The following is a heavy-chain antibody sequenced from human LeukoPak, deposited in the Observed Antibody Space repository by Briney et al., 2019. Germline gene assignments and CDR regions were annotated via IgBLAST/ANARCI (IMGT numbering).Heavy chain of an antibody. V-gene: IGHV3-7*03. CDR1: GFTFSSYW. CDR2: IKQDGSDK. Sequence: GGSLRLSCAVSGFTFSSYWMSWVRQAPGKGLEWVANIKQDGSDKYYVDSVKGRFTISRDNAKNSLYLQMNGLRAEDTAVYYCARESGYSGYDLDYWGQGTLVTVSS. CDR3: ARESGYSGYDLDY. D-gene: IGHD5-12*01. J-gene: IGHJ4*02.